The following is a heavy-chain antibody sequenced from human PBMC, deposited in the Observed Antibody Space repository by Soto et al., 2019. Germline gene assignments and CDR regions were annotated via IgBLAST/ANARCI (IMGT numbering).Heavy chain of an antibody. J-gene: IGHJ4*02. CDR2: INPNSGGT. D-gene: IGHD6-6*01. V-gene: IGHV1-2*04. CDR1: GYTFTGYY. Sequence: QVQLVQSGAEVKKPGASVKVSCKASGYTFTGYYMHWVRQAPGQGLEWMGWINPNSGGTNYAQKFQGWVTMTRDTSISTAYMELSRLRSDDTAVYYCARRLGEQLVVGYGFDYWGQGTLVTVSS. CDR3: ARRLGEQLVVGYGFDY.